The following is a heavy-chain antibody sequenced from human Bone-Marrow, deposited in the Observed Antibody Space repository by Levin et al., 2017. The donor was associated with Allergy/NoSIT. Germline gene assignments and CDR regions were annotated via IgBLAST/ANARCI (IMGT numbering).Heavy chain of an antibody. CDR2: INPNSAGT. V-gene: IGHV1-2*02. CDR3: ARAYCSSTNCLPGGY. Sequence: GESLKISCQASGYTFTGYYIHWVRQAPGQGLEWMGWINPNSAGTNYAQKFQGRVTMTRDTSITTAYMELSSLRSDDTAVYYCARAYCSSTNCLPGGYWGQGTLVTVSS. J-gene: IGHJ4*02. D-gene: IGHD2-2*01. CDR1: GYTFTGYY.